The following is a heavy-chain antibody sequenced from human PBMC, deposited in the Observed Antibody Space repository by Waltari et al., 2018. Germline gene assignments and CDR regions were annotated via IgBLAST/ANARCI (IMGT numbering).Heavy chain of an antibody. V-gene: IGHV1-3*03. J-gene: IGHJ3*01. CDR3: GGDYDYAFDF. D-gene: IGHD3-16*01. CDR1: GYTFTSYA. Sequence: QVQLVQSGAEVKKPGASVKVSCKASGYTFTSYAMHWVRQAPGQRIEWMGWINAGNGYTKYSPEFQGRVTITQDTSAGTGYMELGRLRSGDMAVDYWGGDYDYAFDFWGQGTMVTVSS. CDR2: INAGNGYT.